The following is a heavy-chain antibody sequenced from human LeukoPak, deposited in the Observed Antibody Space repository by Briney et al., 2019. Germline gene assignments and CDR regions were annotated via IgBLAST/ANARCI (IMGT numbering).Heavy chain of an antibody. CDR1: GYTLTELS. CDR3: ATGVTVGATEKYYFDY. V-gene: IGHV1-24*01. J-gene: IGHJ4*02. D-gene: IGHD1-26*01. Sequence: GASVKVSCKVSGYTLTELSMHWVRQAPGKGLEWMGGFDPEDGETIYAQKFQGRVTMTEDTSTDTAYMELSSLRSEDTAVYYCATGVTVGATEKYYFDYWGQGTLVTVSS. CDR2: FDPEDGET.